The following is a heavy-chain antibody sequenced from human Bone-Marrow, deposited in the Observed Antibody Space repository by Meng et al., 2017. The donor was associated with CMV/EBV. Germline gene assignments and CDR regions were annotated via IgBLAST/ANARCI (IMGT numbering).Heavy chain of an antibody. J-gene: IGHJ4*02. V-gene: IGHV1-2*02. Sequence: ASVKVSCKASGYRFTGYYMHWVRQAPGQGLEWMGWINPNSGGTNYAQKFQGRVTMTRDTSISTAHMELSRLRSDDTAVYYCARDRYNWDFDYWGQGTLVTVSS. CDR3: ARDRYNWDFDY. CDR2: INPNSGGT. D-gene: IGHD1-1*01. CDR1: GYRFTGYY.